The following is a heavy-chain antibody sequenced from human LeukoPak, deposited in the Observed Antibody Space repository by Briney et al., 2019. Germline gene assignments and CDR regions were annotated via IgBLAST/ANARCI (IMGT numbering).Heavy chain of an antibody. CDR2: INAANGNT. V-gene: IGHV1-3*01. J-gene: IGHJ5*02. CDR1: GFTFTTYT. D-gene: IGHD6-19*01. Sequence: ASVKVSCKTSGFTFTTYTVHWVRQAPGQRLEWMGWINAANGNTQYSQKFQGRVTITRDTSASTACMELSSLRSEDTAVYYCARGAPIRVAVAATFGPWGQGTLVTVPS. CDR3: ARGAPIRVAVAATFGP.